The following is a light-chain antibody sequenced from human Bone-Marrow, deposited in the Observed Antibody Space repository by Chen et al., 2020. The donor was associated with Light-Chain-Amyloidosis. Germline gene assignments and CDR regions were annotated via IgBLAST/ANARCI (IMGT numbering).Light chain of an antibody. CDR3: QQRSNWPPGFT. V-gene: IGKV3-11*01. CDR1: QSVSSY. J-gene: IGKJ3*01. CDR2: DAS. Sequence: EIVLTLSPATLSLSPGERATLSCRASQSVSSYLAWYQQKPGQAPRLLMYDASNRATGIPARFSGSGAGTDFTLTISSLEPEDFAVYYWQQRSNWPPGFTFGPGTKVDIK.